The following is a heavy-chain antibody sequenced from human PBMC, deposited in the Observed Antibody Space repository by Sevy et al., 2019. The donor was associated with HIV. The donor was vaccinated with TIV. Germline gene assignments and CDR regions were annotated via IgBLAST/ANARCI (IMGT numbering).Heavy chain of an antibody. J-gene: IGHJ4*02. D-gene: IGHD2-15*01. Sequence: GGSLRLSCAASGFTFSSYAMSWVRQAPGKGLEWVSAISGSGGSTYYADSVKGRFTISRDNSKNTRYRQMNSLRAEDTAVYYCAKGRGRRGYCSGGSCATNDYWGQGTLVTVSS. V-gene: IGHV3-23*01. CDR2: ISGSGGST. CDR3: AKGRGRRGYCSGGSCATNDY. CDR1: GFTFSSYA.